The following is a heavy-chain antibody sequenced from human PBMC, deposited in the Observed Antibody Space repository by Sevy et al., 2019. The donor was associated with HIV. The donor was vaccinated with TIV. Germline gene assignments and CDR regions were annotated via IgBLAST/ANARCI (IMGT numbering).Heavy chain of an antibody. CDR2: ISGSGGST. CDR1: GFTFSSYA. V-gene: IGHV3-23*01. CDR3: AKDSPRIAAAGTPLDY. Sequence: GGSLRLSCAASGFTFSSYAMSWVRQAPGKGLEWVSAISGSGGSTYYADSLKGRFTISRDNSKNTLYLQMNSLRAEDTAVYYCAKDSPRIAAAGTPLDYWGQGTLVTVSS. J-gene: IGHJ4*02. D-gene: IGHD6-13*01.